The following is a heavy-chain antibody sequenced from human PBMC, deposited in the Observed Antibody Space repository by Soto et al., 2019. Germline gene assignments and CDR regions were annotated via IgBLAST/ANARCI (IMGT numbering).Heavy chain of an antibody. J-gene: IGHJ3*02. V-gene: IGHV3-33*01. CDR2: IGRDGSRQ. Sequence: QLHLVESGGGVVQPGRSLRLSCAASGFIFSQYGMHWVRQTPDKGLEWGDLIGRDGSRQFYAESVKCPFTISRDNSNNILYLQIDSLRVEDTVLYLCAIDDYNPDNALDMWGQGTMVTVS. CDR1: GFIFSQYG. D-gene: IGHD3-10*01. CDR3: AIDDYNPDNALDM.